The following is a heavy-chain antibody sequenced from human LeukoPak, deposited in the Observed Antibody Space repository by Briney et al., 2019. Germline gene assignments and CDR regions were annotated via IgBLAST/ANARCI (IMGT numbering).Heavy chain of an antibody. Sequence: GGSLRLSCAASGFTVGSNYMSWVRQAPGKGLEWVSVIYSGGSTYYADSVKGRFTISRDNSKNTLYLQMNSLRAEDTAVYYCARGGDEYCSSTSCYGSWFDPWGQGTLVTVSS. CDR2: IYSGGST. CDR1: GFTVGSNY. J-gene: IGHJ5*02. D-gene: IGHD2-2*01. V-gene: IGHV3-53*01. CDR3: ARGGDEYCSSTSCYGSWFDP.